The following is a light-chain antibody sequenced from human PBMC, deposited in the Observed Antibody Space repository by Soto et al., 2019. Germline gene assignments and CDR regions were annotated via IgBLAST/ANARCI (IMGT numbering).Light chain of an antibody. CDR1: QNIGNY. CDR3: QQSYSFPLG. Sequence: DIQMTQSPSSLSASVGDRVAITCRASQNIGNYLNWYRQRPGKAPELLIHAASSLQSGIPSRFSGGRSGTDFTLTISSLQTEDFATYYCQQSYSFPLGFGQGTRLDIK. CDR2: AAS. V-gene: IGKV1-39*01. J-gene: IGKJ5*01.